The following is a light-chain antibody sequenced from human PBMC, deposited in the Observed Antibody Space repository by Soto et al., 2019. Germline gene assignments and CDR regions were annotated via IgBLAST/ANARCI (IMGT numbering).Light chain of an antibody. V-gene: IGKV3-20*01. CDR1: QSLANSF. J-gene: IGKJ5*01. CDR2: DTS. Sequence: EFVLTQSPGTLSLSPGERATLSCRASQSLANSFIAWYQQKPGQAPRLLIYDTSSRASGIPDRFSGSGSGTDFTLTINCLEPEDFAVYYCQHYGSSPPITFGQGTRLEIK. CDR3: QHYGSSPPIT.